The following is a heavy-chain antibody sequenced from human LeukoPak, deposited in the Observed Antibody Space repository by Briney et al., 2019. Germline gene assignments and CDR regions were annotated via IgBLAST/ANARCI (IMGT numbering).Heavy chain of an antibody. CDR2: IYYSGST. CDR1: GGSISSSNYY. CDR3: AKPHYHDSSGYQY. V-gene: IGHV4-39*01. D-gene: IGHD3-22*01. Sequence: PSETLSRTCTVSGGSISSSNYYWGWIRQPPGKGLEWIGSIYYSGSTFYNPSLKSRVTISVDTSKNQFSLKLRSVTAADTAVYYCAKPHYHDSSGYQYWGQGTLVTVSS. J-gene: IGHJ4*02.